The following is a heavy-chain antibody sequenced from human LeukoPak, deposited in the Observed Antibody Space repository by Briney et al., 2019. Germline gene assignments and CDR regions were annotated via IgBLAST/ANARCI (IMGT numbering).Heavy chain of an antibody. V-gene: IGHV3-66*02. CDR1: GFTVSTDN. Sequence: GGSLRLSCAASGFTVSTDNMSWVRQVPGKGLEWVSVVYSGNDGTNYADSVRGRFTISRDDSKNMVYLQMNNLRLEDAAVYYCTRRSRGYYDYWGQGTLVTVSS. D-gene: IGHD3-10*01. CDR2: VYSGNDGT. J-gene: IGHJ4*02. CDR3: TRRSRGYYDY.